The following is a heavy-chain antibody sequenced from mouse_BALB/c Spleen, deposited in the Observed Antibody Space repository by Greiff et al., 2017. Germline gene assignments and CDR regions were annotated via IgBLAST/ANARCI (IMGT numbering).Heavy chain of an antibody. CDR1: GYSITSDYA. J-gene: IGHJ4*01. D-gene: IGHD2-14*01. CDR2: ISYSGST. V-gene: IGHV3-2*02. Sequence: VQLQQSGPGLVKPSQSLSLTCTVTGYSITSDYAWNWIRQFPGNKLEWMGYISYSGSTSYNPSLKSRISITRDTSKNQFFLQLNSVTTEDTATYYCAGYDGGYAMDYWGQGTSVTVSS. CDR3: AGYDGGYAMDY.